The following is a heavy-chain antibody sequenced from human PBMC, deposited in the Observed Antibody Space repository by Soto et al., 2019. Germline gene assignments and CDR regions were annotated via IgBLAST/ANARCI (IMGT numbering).Heavy chain of an antibody. CDR1: GGSISSYY. J-gene: IGHJ4*02. CDR2: IYYSGST. CDR3: AREGGYNSPYYFDY. Sequence: SETLSLTCTVSGGSISSYYWSWIRQPPGKGLEWIGYIYYSGSTNYNPSLKSRVTISVDTSKNQFSLKLSSVTAADTAVYYCAREGGYNSPYYFDYWGQGTLVTVSS. V-gene: IGHV4-59*01. D-gene: IGHD5-12*01.